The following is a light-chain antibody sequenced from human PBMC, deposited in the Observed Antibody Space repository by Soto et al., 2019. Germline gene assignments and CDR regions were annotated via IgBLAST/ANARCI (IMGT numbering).Light chain of an antibody. CDR1: RRDVGGYNY. CDR2: DVS. CDR3: TPYLGRRTLYV. V-gene: IGLV2-14*01. Sequence: QSVLTQPPSVSGSPGQSTNISCTGTRRDVGGYNYVSWYQQHPGKAPKLMIYDVSNRPSGVSNRFSGSKSGNTASLTISRLKAVDEGDYNCTPYLGRRTLYVFGTGAKITVL. J-gene: IGLJ1*01.